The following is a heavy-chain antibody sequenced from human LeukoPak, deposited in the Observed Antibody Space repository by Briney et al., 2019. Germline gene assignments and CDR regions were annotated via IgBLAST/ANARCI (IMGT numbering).Heavy chain of an antibody. V-gene: IGHV1-18*01. CDR2: LSGYNGNT. Sequence: ASVNVSCKASGYTFISYGISWVRQAPGQGCEWMGWLSGYNGNTKYAQKFGGRVTMTTDISTSTGYLELRSLRSDDTADYFCARVLCSRGDCYSLFDYWGQGTLVTVSP. J-gene: IGHJ4*02. CDR3: ARVLCSRGDCYSLFDY. D-gene: IGHD2-15*01. CDR1: GYTFISYG.